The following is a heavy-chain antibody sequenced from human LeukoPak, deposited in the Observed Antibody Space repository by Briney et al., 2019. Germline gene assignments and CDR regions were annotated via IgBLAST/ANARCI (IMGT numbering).Heavy chain of an antibody. V-gene: IGHV5-51*01. CDR2: IYPGDSDT. CDR3: ARRRYYGSGSYYSEYYFDY. Sequence: GESLKISCKGSGYSFTSYWIGWVRQMPGKGLEWMGIIYPGDSDTRYSPSFQGQVTISADKSISTAYLQWSSLKASDTAMYYCARRRYYGSGSYYSEYYFDYWGQGTLVTVSS. J-gene: IGHJ4*02. CDR1: GYSFTSYW. D-gene: IGHD3-10*01.